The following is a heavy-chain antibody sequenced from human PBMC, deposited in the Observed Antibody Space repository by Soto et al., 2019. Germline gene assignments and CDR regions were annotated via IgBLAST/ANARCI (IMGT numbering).Heavy chain of an antibody. V-gene: IGHV3-21*01. Sequence: EVQLVESGGGLVKPGGSLRLSCAASGFTFSSYSMNWVRQAPGKGLEWVSSISSSSSYIYYADSVKGQFTISRDNANNSLYLQMNGLRADDTAVYYCARAVEELLWLNYDYYGMDVWGHGTTLAVSS. CDR3: ARAVEELLWLNYDYYGMDV. D-gene: IGHD2-2*01. CDR2: ISSSSSYI. CDR1: GFTFSSYS. J-gene: IGHJ6*02.